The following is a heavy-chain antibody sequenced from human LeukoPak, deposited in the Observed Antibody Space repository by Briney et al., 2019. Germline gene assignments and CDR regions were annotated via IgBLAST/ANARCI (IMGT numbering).Heavy chain of an antibody. CDR3: AKGDYYDSSGYPDY. V-gene: IGHV3-23*01. CDR2: ISGSGGST. D-gene: IGHD3-22*01. J-gene: IGHJ4*02. Sequence: GGSLRLSCAASGFTFSSYGMSWVRQAPGKGLEWVSAISGSGGSTYYADSVKGRFTISRDNSKNTLYLQMNSLRAEDTAVYYCAKGDYYDSSGYPDYWGQGTLSPSPQ. CDR1: GFTFSSYG.